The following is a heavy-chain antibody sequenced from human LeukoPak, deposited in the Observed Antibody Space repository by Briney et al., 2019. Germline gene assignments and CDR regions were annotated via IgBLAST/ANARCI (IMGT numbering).Heavy chain of an antibody. V-gene: IGHV1-2*02. CDR1: GYTFTGYH. J-gene: IGHJ3*02. CDR2: INPNSGGT. CDR3: ATISPIDYYDSSGYGAHHDAFDI. D-gene: IGHD3-22*01. Sequence: ASVKVSCKASGYTFTGYHMHWVRQAPGQGLEWMGWINPNSGGTNYAQKFQGRVTMTEDTSTDTAYMELSSLRSEDTAVYYCATISPIDYYDSSGYGAHHDAFDIWGQGTMVTVSS.